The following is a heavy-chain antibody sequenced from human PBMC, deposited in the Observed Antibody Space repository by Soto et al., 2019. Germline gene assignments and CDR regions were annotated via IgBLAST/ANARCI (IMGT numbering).Heavy chain of an antibody. CDR1: GGSISSGGYY. CDR3: ARVRKQQLDGDNWFDP. Sequence: KTSETLSLTCTVSGGSISSGGYYWSWIRQHPGKGLEWIGYIYYSGSTYYNPSLKSRVTISVDTSKNQFSLKLSSVTAADTAVYYCARVRKQQLDGDNWFDPWGQGTLVTVSS. CDR2: IYYSGST. V-gene: IGHV4-31*03. D-gene: IGHD6-13*01. J-gene: IGHJ5*02.